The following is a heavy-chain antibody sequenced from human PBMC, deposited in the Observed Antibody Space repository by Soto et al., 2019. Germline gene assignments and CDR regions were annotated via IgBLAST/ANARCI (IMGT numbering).Heavy chain of an antibody. CDR2: IYSGGST. CDR1: GFTVSSNY. Sequence: GGSLRLSCAASGFTVSSNYMSWVRQAPGKGLEWVSVIYSGGSTYYADSVKGRFTISRDNSKNTLYLQMNSLRAEDTAVYYCARELEDGNWFDPWGQGTLVTVSS. J-gene: IGHJ5*02. CDR3: ARELEDGNWFDP. V-gene: IGHV3-66*01. D-gene: IGHD1-1*01.